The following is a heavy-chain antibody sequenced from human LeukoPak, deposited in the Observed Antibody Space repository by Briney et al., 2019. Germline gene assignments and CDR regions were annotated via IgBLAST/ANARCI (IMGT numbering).Heavy chain of an antibody. D-gene: IGHD2-15*01. Sequence: SETLSLTCTVSGDSISYYYWSWIRQPPGKGLEWIGYISYSGSTNYNPSLKSRLTISADTSTNRFFLNLRSVTAADTAVYYCARAPEGSYLDYWGQGTLVTVSS. CDR3: ARAPEGSYLDY. J-gene: IGHJ4*02. V-gene: IGHV4-59*01. CDR1: GDSISYYY. CDR2: ISYSGST.